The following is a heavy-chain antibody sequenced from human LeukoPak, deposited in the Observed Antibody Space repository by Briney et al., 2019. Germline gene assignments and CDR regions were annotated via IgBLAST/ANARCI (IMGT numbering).Heavy chain of an antibody. CDR1: GGSVSSGNYY. J-gene: IGHJ4*02. CDR3: VRTLGYYDSSGYYRYYFDY. V-gene: IGHV4-61*01. CDR2: IYYSGST. Sequence: SETLSLTCTVSGGSVSSGNYYWSWIRQPPGKGLEWIGYIYYSGSTNYNPSLKSRVTISVDTSKNQFSLKLSSVTAADTAVYYCVRTLGYYDSSGYYRYYFDYWDQGTLVSVSS. D-gene: IGHD3-22*01.